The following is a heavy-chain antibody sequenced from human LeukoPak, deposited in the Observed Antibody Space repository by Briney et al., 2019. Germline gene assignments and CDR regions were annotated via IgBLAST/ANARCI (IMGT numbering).Heavy chain of an antibody. J-gene: IGHJ4*02. V-gene: IGHV1-46*01. CDR1: GYTFTSYY. CDR3: GLSSTSCAVGY. CDR2: INPSGGST. Sequence: ASVKVSCKASGYTFTSYYMHWVRQAPGQGLEWMGIINPSGGSTSYAQKFQGRVTMTRDTSTSTVYMELSSLRSEDTAVYYCGLSSTSCAVGYWGQGTLVTVSS. D-gene: IGHD2-2*01.